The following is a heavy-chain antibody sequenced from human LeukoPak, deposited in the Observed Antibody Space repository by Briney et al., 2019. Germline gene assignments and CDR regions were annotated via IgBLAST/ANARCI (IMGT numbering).Heavy chain of an antibody. J-gene: IGHJ4*02. CDR3: ARGVYCSGGSCYALLDY. CDR1: GGSISSSNR. V-gene: IGHV4-4*02. CDR2: IYHSGST. D-gene: IGHD2-15*01. Sequence: SETLSLTCAVSGGSISSSNRRSWVRQPPGKGLEWIGEIYHSGSTNYNPSLKSRVTISVDKSKNQFSLKLSSVTAADTAVYYCARGVYCSGGSCYALLDYWGQGTLVTVSS.